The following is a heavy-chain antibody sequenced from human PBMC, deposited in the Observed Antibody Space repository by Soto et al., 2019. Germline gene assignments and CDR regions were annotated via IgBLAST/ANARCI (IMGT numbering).Heavy chain of an antibody. CDR2: ISYDGSNK. Sequence: QVQLVESGGGVVQPGRSLRLSCAASGFTFSSYAMHWVRQAPGKGLEWVAVISYDGSNKYYADSVKGRFTISRDNSKNTLYLQMNILRAEDTAVYYCARDGGYSYGYFDSWGQGTLVTVSS. CDR3: ARDGGYSYGYFDS. J-gene: IGHJ4*02. V-gene: IGHV3-30-3*01. D-gene: IGHD5-18*01. CDR1: GFTFSSYA.